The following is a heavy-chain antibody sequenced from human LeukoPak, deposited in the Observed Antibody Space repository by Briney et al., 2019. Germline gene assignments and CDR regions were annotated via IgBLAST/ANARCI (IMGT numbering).Heavy chain of an antibody. CDR2: ISGSGRST. CDR1: GFTFSTNA. V-gene: IGHV3-23*01. CDR3: VGGSGSRRWVDY. D-gene: IGHD3-10*01. J-gene: IGHJ4*02. Sequence: GGSLRLSCAASGFTFSTNAMTWVRQAPGKGLEWVSAISGSGRSTYYAESVKGRFTISRDNSKNTLYLQMNSLRAEDTAVYYCVGGSGSRRWVDYWGQGTLVTVSS.